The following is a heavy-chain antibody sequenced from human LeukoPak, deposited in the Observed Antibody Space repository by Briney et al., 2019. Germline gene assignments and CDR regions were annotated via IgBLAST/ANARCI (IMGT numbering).Heavy chain of an antibody. J-gene: IGHJ4*02. CDR1: GGSISSGGYY. D-gene: IGHD3-16*01. V-gene: IGHV2-5*08. CDR2: ISWDDDK. CDR3: AHRMYSYAYPF. Sequence: QTLSLTCTVSGGSISSGGYYWSWIRQPPGKALEWLALISWDDDKRYRPSLNSRLTITKDTSKNQVVLTMTNMDPVDTATYYCAHRMYSYAYPFWGQGTLVTVSS.